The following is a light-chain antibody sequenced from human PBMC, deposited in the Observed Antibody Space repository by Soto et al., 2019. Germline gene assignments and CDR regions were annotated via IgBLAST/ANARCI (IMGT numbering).Light chain of an antibody. Sequence: DIQMTQSPSTLPASVGDRVTITCRASQTIGNSLAWYQQKPGKVPKLLLYNASTSESGAPSRFSGSGSGTEFTLTIRSLQPDDVATYYCQQCNLYWTFGQGTKVEIK. CDR2: NAS. V-gene: IGKV1-5*03. CDR1: QTIGNS. CDR3: QQCNLYWT. J-gene: IGKJ1*01.